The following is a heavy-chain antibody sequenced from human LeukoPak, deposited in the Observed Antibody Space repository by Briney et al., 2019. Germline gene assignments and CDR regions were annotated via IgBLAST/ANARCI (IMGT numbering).Heavy chain of an antibody. Sequence: SETLSLTCTVSGGSISSSSYYWGWIRQPPGKGLEWIGSIYYSGSTYYNPSLKSRVTISVDTSKNQFSLKLSSVTAADTAVYYCATDMGPSTELWFGAQNWYFDLWGRGTLVTVSS. CDR1: GGSISSSSYY. J-gene: IGHJ2*01. V-gene: IGHV4-39*07. CDR3: ATDMGPSTELWFGAQNWYFDL. D-gene: IGHD3-10*01. CDR2: IYYSGST.